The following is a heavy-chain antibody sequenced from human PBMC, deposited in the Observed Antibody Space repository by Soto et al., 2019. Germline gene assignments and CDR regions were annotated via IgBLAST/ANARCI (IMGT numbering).Heavy chain of an antibody. V-gene: IGHV3-23*01. CDR3: AGRTTVTTGAFDI. CDR2: ISGSGGST. D-gene: IGHD4-17*01. Sequence: EVQLLESGGGLVQPGGSLRLSCAASGFTFSSYAMSWVRQAPGKGLEWVSAISGSGGSTYYADSVKGRFTISRDNSKNTLYLQMNSLRAADTAVYYCAGRTTVTTGAFDIWGQGTMVTVSS. CDR1: GFTFSSYA. J-gene: IGHJ3*02.